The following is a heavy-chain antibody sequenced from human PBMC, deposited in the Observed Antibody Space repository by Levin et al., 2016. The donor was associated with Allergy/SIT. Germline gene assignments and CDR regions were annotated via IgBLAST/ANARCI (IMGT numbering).Heavy chain of an antibody. Sequence: ETLSLTCAASGFTFSSYSMNWVRQAPGKGLEWVSSISSSSSYIYYADSVKGRFTISRDNAKNSLYLQMNSLRAEDTAVYYCARDSDEVGNYYFDYWGQGTLVTVSS. CDR1: GFTFSSYS. D-gene: IGHD1-1*01. V-gene: IGHV3-21*01. J-gene: IGHJ4*02. CDR2: ISSSSSYI. CDR3: ARDSDEVGNYYFDY.